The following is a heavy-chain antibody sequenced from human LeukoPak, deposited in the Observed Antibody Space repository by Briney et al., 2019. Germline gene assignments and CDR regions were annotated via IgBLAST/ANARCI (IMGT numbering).Heavy chain of an antibody. Sequence: GGSLRLSCTASGFTFSTYWMNWVRQAPGKGLEWVANIKEDGSEKYYVDSVKGRFTISRDDAKNSLYLQMNSLRPEDTAVYSCARSRGVAGTSEFDPWGQGTLVTVSS. CDR2: IKEDGSEK. D-gene: IGHD6-19*01. CDR1: GFTFSTYW. J-gene: IGHJ5*02. V-gene: IGHV3-7*01. CDR3: ARSRGVAGTSEFDP.